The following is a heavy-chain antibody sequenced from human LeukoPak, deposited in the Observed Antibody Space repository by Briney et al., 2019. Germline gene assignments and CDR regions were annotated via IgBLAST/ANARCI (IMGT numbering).Heavy chain of an antibody. J-gene: IGHJ4*02. CDR3: AREGVGLQGTFDY. CDR1: GGTFSSYA. CDR2: IIPILGIA. V-gene: IGHV1-69*04. D-gene: IGHD5-24*01. Sequence: SVKVSCKASGGTFSSYAISWVRQAPGQGLEWMGRIIPILGIANYAQKFQGRVTITADKSTSTAYMELSSLRSEDTAVYYCAREGVGLQGTFDYWGQGTLVTVSS.